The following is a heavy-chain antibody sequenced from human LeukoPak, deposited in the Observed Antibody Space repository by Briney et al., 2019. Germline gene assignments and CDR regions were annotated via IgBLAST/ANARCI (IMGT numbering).Heavy chain of an antibody. V-gene: IGHV4-34*01. J-gene: IGHJ4*02. Sequence: SETLSLTCAVYGGSFSGYYWSWIRQPPGKGLERIGEINHSGSTNYNPSLKSRVTISVDTSKNQFSLKLSSVTAADTAVYYCARAGYCSSTSCYAEGAIAAAGYDYWGQGTLVTVSS. CDR1: GGSFSGYY. CDR2: INHSGST. CDR3: ARAGYCSSTSCYAEGAIAAAGYDY. D-gene: IGHD2-2*01.